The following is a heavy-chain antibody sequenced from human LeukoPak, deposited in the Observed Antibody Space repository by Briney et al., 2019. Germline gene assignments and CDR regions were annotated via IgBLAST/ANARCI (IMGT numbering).Heavy chain of an antibody. CDR3: ARDVGSLYDFWSGYIDY. CDR1: GYRFTSYG. D-gene: IGHD3-3*01. J-gene: IGHJ4*02. CDR2: ISVYNGNT. V-gene: IGHV1-18*01. Sequence: GASVKVSCKASGYRFTSYGINWVRQAPGQGLEWMGWISVYNGNTNYAQKLQGRVIMTTDTSTSTAYMELRSLRSDDTAVYYCARDVGSLYDFWSGYIDYWGQGTLVTVSS.